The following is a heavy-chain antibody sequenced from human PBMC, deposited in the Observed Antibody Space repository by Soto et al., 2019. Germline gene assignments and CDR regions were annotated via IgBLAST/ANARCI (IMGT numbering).Heavy chain of an antibody. CDR1: GYSFTSYW. CDR2: IYPGDSDT. V-gene: IGHV5-51*01. D-gene: IGHD6-13*01. CDR3: ARRGIDVVQGWDIAAAGRPYGMDV. Sequence: GESLKISCKGSGYSFTSYWIGWVRQMPGKGLEWMGIIYPGDSDTRYSPSFQGQVTISADRSTSTAYLNRSSLKASDTAMYSCARRGIDVVQGWDIAAAGRPYGMDVWGQGTTVTVSS. J-gene: IGHJ6*02.